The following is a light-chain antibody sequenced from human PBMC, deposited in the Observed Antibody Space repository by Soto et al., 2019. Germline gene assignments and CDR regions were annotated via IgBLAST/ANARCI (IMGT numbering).Light chain of an antibody. V-gene: IGKV1-5*03. CDR2: KAS. CDR3: RQYVSYPVT. CDR1: QSISNS. J-gene: IGKJ4*01. Sequence: DIQMTQSPSTLSASVGDRVTITWRASQSISNSLAWYQQKPGKAPNHLIYKASSLESGVTSRFSGSGSGTEFTLTISSLQPDDFATYYCRQYVSYPVTFGGGTKVEMK.